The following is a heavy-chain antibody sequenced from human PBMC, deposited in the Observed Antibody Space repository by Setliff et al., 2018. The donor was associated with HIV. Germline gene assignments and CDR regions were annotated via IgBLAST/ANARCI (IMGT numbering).Heavy chain of an antibody. CDR2: IIPILNVA. Sequence: SVKVSCKASGYTFTTYYMHWVRQAPGQGLEWMGGIIPILNVAKYPQKFHGRVTITADKSTSTVYMELSSLRSEDTAMYYCARVLKGYSSSYEAFDIWGQGTMVTVSS. CDR1: GYTFTTYY. V-gene: IGHV1-69*10. CDR3: ARVLKGYSSSYEAFDI. J-gene: IGHJ3*02. D-gene: IGHD6-13*01.